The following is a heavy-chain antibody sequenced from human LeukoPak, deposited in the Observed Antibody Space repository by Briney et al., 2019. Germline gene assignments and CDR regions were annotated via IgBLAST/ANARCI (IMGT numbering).Heavy chain of an antibody. J-gene: IGHJ4*02. CDR3: ARHLSGITGYTYGRGIDY. V-gene: IGHV3-7*01. Sequence: GGSLRLSCAASGFIFSSYWMSWVRQAPGKGLEWVAIIKQDGSEKYYVDSVKGRFSISRDNAKNSLYLQMNSLRAEDTAVYYCARHLSGITGYTYGRGIDYWGQGTLLTVSS. CDR2: IKQDGSEK. CDR1: GFIFSSYW. D-gene: IGHD5-18*01.